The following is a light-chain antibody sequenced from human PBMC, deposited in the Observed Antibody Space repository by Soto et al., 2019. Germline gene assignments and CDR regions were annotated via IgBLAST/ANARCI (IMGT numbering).Light chain of an antibody. CDR1: QGISRW. V-gene: IGKV1-5*03. J-gene: IGKJ5*01. CDR3: PHPSGLLIT. Sequence: DMQMTQSPSTVSAPVGDRVTITCRASQGISRWLAWYQQKPGKAPKLLIYKASSLESGVPSRFSGSGSGTDFTLTICSLQPEDFTAYYCPHPSGLLITFAQGTRLEIK. CDR2: KAS.